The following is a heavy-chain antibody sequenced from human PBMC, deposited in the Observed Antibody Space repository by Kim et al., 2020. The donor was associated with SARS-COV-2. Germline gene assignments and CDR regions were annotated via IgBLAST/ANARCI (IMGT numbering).Heavy chain of an antibody. Sequence: GGSLRLSCVASGLTLSNAWMSWVRQVPGKGLEWVGRIKSKSDGGTTEYAALVKGRFTISRDDSKNTLYLQMNSLETEDTAVYYCATGFKSGWHVCYFEFWGQGTLDTVSS. CDR1: GLTLSNAW. J-gene: IGHJ4*02. D-gene: IGHD6-19*01. CDR3: ATGFKSGWHVCYFEF. CDR2: IKSKSDGGTT. V-gene: IGHV3-15*01.